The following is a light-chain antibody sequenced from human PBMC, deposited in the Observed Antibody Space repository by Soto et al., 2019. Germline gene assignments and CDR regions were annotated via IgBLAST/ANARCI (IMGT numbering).Light chain of an antibody. J-gene: IGLJ1*01. CDR1: SSNIGSNY. CDR3: AAWDDSLNGPYV. Sequence: QSVLTQPPSASGTPGQRVTISCSGSSSNIGSNYVCWYQQLPGTAPKLLIYSNNQRPSGVPDRFSGSKSGTSASLAISGLQSEDEADYYCAAWDDSLNGPYVFGTGTKLTVL. V-gene: IGLV1-44*01. CDR2: SNN.